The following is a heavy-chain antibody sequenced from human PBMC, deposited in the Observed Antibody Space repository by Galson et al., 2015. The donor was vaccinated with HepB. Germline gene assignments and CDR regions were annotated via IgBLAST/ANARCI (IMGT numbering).Heavy chain of an antibody. J-gene: IGHJ6*02. Sequence: SLRLSCAASGFILGDSAMNWVRRAPGKGLEWVSALGGSGTSTYYADSVKGRFTISRDSSNNTLFLQMNSLRAEDTAVYFCAKPPYGSTYYHYGMDVWGQGTTVIVSS. V-gene: IGHV3-23*01. CDR2: LGGSGTST. CDR1: GFILGDSA. D-gene: IGHD2-15*01. CDR3: AKPPYGSTYYHYGMDV.